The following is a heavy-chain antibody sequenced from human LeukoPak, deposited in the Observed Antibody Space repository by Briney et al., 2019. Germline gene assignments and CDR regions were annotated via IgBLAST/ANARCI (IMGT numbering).Heavy chain of an antibody. CDR1: GGSISSYY. CDR2: IYYSGST. CDR3: ARGGGYYDSSGSPFDY. D-gene: IGHD3-22*01. V-gene: IGHV4-59*01. Sequence: PSETLSLTCTVSGGSISSYYWSWIRQPRGKGLEWIGYIYYSGSTNYNPSLKSRVTISVDTSKNQFSLKLSSVTAADTAVYYCARGGGYYDSSGSPFDYWGQGTLVTVSS. J-gene: IGHJ4*02.